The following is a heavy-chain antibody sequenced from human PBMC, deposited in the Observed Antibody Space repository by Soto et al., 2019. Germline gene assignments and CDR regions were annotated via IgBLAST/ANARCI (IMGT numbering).Heavy chain of an antibody. Sequence: ASVKVSCKASGYTFTSYAMHWVRQAPGQRLEWMGWINAGNGNTKYSQKFQGRVTITRDTSASTAYMELSSLRSEDTAVYYCAREKGTWLASFDYWGQGTLVTVS. CDR3: AREKGTWLASFDY. CDR1: GYTFTSYA. V-gene: IGHV1-3*01. J-gene: IGHJ4*02. D-gene: IGHD6-19*01. CDR2: INAGNGNT.